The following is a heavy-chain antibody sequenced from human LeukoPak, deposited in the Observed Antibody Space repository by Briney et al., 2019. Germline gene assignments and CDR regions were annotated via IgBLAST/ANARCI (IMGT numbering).Heavy chain of an antibody. CDR1: GGSISSYY. CDR3: ARDPVLYSSSYPRGSGDAFDI. D-gene: IGHD6-13*01. Sequence: SETLSLTCTVPGGSISSYYWSWIRQPAGKGLEWIGRIYTSGSTNYNPSLKSRVTMSVDTSKNQFSLKLSSVTAADTAVYYCARDPVLYSSSYPRGSGDAFDIWGQGTMVTVSS. CDR2: IYTSGST. V-gene: IGHV4-4*07. J-gene: IGHJ3*02.